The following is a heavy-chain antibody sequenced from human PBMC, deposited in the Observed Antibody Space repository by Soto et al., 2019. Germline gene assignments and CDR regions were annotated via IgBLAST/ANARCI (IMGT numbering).Heavy chain of an antibody. CDR2: ISYDGSNK. D-gene: IGHD3-10*01. CDR3: VGGQYYFDY. J-gene: IGHJ4*02. CDR1: GFPFTTYG. Sequence: QVQLVESGGGVVQPGRSLRLSCAASGFPFTTYGMHWVREGPGKGLEWVAVISYDGSNKFYADSVKGRFTISRDNSKNALYLQMSSLRPDDTALYYGVGGQYYFDYRGQGTLVIVSS. V-gene: IGHV3-30*03.